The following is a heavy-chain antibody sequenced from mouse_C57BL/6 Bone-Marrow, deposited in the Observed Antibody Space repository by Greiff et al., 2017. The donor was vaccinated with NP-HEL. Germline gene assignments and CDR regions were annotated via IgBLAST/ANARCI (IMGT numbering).Heavy chain of an antibody. CDR2: INPYNGDT. J-gene: IGHJ1*03. CDR1: GYSFTGYF. V-gene: IGHV1-20*01. Sequence: DVKLQESGPELVKPGDSVKISCKASGYSFTGYFMNWVMQSHGKSLEWIGRINPYNGDTFYNQKFKGKATLTVDKSSSTAHMELRSLTSEDSAVYYCARNGSTLGWYFDVWGTGTTVTVSS. D-gene: IGHD1-1*01. CDR3: ARNGSTLGWYFDV.